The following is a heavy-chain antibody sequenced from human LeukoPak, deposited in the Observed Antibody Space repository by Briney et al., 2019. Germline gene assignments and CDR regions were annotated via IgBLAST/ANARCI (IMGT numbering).Heavy chain of an antibody. CDR1: GFTFSSYS. V-gene: IGHV3-33*01. CDR3: ARGREWELPSYDAFDI. CDR2: IWYDGSNK. D-gene: IGHD1-26*01. Sequence: GGSLRLSCAASGFTFSSYSMNWVRQAPGKGLEWVAVIWYDGSNKYYGDSVKGRFTISRDNSKNTLSLQMDSLRAEDTAVYYCARGREWELPSYDAFDIWGQGTVVTVSS. J-gene: IGHJ3*02.